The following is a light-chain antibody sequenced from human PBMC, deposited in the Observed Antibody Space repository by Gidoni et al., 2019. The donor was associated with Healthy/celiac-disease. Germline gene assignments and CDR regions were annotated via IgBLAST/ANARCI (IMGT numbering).Light chain of an antibody. CDR2: DAS. CDR3: QQYDNHPIT. Sequence: DIQMTQSPSSLSASVGDRVTITCQASQDISNYLNWYKQKPGKAPKLPIYDASNLETGVPSRFSGSGYGTDFTLTISSLQPEDIATYYCQQYDNHPITFGQGTRLEIK. J-gene: IGKJ5*01. V-gene: IGKV1-33*01. CDR1: QDISNY.